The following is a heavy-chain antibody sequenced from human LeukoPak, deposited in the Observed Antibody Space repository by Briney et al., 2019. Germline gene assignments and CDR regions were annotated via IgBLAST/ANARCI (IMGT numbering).Heavy chain of an antibody. J-gene: IGHJ5*02. Sequence: SETLSLACAVYGGSFSGYYWSWIRQPPGKGLEWIGEINHSGSTNYNPSLKSRVTISVDTSKNQFSLKLSSVTAADTAVYYCARGGDFWSGSLNWFDPWGQGTLVTVSS. D-gene: IGHD3-3*01. CDR2: INHSGST. CDR1: GGSFSGYY. CDR3: ARGGDFWSGSLNWFDP. V-gene: IGHV4-34*01.